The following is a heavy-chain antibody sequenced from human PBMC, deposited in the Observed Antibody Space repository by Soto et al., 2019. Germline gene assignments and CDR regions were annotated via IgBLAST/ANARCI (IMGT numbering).Heavy chain of an antibody. CDR1: GGTFSSYP. Sequence: QVHLVQSGAETKKPGSSVKVSCKASGGTFSSYPINWVRQAPGQGLEWMGGISPFFGTTHSAQKFQGRLTITADESTRTTYMELSSLRSEDTAVYYCASRPVMEVAQYGNWFDPWGQGTLVTVSS. CDR3: ASRPVMEVAQYGNWFDP. CDR2: ISPFFGTT. V-gene: IGHV1-69*01. D-gene: IGHD2-15*01. J-gene: IGHJ5*02.